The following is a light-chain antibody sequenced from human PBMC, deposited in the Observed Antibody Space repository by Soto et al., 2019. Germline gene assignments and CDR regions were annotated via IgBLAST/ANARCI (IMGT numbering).Light chain of an antibody. J-gene: IGKJ4*01. CDR3: QQYDGDSGLT. V-gene: IGKV1-5*03. CDR2: TAS. Sequence: DIQLTQSPSTLSASVGDRVTITCRASQRISYWLAWYQQKAGKATKILIYTASNLNSGVPSRFSSSGSGTEFTLTISSLQPDDFATYHCQQYDGDSGLTFGGGLKVEIK. CDR1: QRISYW.